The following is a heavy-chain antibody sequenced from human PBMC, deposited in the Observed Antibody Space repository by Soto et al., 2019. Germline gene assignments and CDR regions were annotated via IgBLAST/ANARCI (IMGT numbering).Heavy chain of an antibody. CDR1: GYTFTSYD. CDR3: ARGRSFPKYCSGGSCFTDY. V-gene: IGHV1-8*01. CDR2: MNPNSGNT. D-gene: IGHD2-15*01. J-gene: IGHJ4*02. Sequence: SVKVSCKASGYTFTSYDINWVRQATGQRLERMGWMNPNSGNTGYAQKFQGRVTMTRNTSISTAYMELSSLRSEDTAVYYCARGRSFPKYCSGGSCFTDYWGQGTLVTVSS.